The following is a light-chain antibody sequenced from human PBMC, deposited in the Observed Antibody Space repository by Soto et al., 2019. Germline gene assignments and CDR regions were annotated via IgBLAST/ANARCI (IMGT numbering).Light chain of an antibody. Sequence: EMVLTQSPGTLSLSPGERATLSCRSSQSVSSSYLAWYQQKPGQAPRLLIYGASSRATGIPDRFSGSGSGTDFTLTISRLEPADFAVYYCQQYGSSLPWTFGQGTKVEIK. CDR3: QQYGSSLPWT. V-gene: IGKV3-20*01. J-gene: IGKJ1*01. CDR1: QSVSSSY. CDR2: GAS.